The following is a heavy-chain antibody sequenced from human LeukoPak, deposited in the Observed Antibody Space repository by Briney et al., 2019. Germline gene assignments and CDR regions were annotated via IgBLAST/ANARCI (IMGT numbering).Heavy chain of an antibody. J-gene: IGHJ4*02. V-gene: IGHV3-66*01. D-gene: IGHD6-19*01. CDR2: IYGGGST. CDR1: GFTVSSNY. Sequence: GGSLRLSCAASGFTVSSNYMSWVRQAPGKGLEWVSVIYGGGSTYYADSVKGRFTISRDNSKNTLYLQMNSLRAEDTAVYYCARGWYSSGWYSDYWGQGTLVTVSS. CDR3: ARGWYSSGWYSDY.